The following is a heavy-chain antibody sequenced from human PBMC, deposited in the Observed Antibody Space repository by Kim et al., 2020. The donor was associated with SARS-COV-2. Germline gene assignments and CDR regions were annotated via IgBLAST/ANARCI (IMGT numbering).Heavy chain of an antibody. CDR2: IWYDGSNK. J-gene: IGHJ6*02. V-gene: IGHV3-33*01. CDR3: ARSYGSGSYPPPYYYYGMDV. CDR1: GFTFSSYG. Sequence: GGSLRLSCAASGFTFSSYGMHWVRQAPGKGLEWVAVIWYDGSNKYYADSVKGRFTISRDNSKNTLYLQMNSLRAEDTAVYYCARSYGSGSYPPPYYYYGMDVWGQGTTVTVSS. D-gene: IGHD3-10*01.